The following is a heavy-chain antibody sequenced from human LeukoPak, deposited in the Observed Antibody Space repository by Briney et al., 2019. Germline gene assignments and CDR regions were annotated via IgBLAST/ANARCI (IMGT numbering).Heavy chain of an antibody. CDR3: ARDLRDYGDYVGGTFDY. Sequence: GGSLRLSCAASGFTFSSYSMNWVRQAPGKGLEWVSSISSSSSYIYYADSVQGRFTISRDNAKNSLYLQMNRLRAEDTAVYYCARDLRDYGDYVGGTFDYWGQGTLVTVSS. D-gene: IGHD4-17*01. CDR1: GFTFSSYS. CDR2: ISSSSSYI. V-gene: IGHV3-21*01. J-gene: IGHJ4*02.